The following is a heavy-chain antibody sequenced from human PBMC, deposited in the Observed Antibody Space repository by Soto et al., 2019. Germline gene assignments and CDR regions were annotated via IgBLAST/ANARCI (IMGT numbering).Heavy chain of an antibody. CDR3: AKITGPPDS. V-gene: IGHV4-39*01. CDR1: GDSISSKCYH. D-gene: IGHD1-20*01. J-gene: IGHJ4*02. CDR2: VYYGASASTCYSPSLRSGST. Sequence: SETLSLTCAVSGDSISSKCYHWGWIRQPPGKGLEWIGSVYYGASASTCYSPSLRSGSTHYNSSLEGRVAVSVDTSKNQFSLKLTSVTAADTAVYYCAKITGPPDSWGQGTLVTVSS.